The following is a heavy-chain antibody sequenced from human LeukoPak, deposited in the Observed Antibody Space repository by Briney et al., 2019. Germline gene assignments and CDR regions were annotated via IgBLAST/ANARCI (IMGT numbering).Heavy chain of an antibody. Sequence: PGGSLRLSCAASGFTFSSYAMSWVRQAPGKGLEWVSTSSASSTYYADSVKGRFTISRDNSKNTLYLQMNSLRAEDTAVYYCARGTGDCSSTSCADDAFDIWGQGTMVTVSS. CDR3: ARGTGDCSSTSCADDAFDI. CDR1: GFTFSSYA. D-gene: IGHD2-2*01. V-gene: IGHV3-23*05. CDR2: SSASST. J-gene: IGHJ3*02.